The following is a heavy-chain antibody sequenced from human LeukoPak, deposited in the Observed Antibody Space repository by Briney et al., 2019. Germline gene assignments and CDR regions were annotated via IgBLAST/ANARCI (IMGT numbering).Heavy chain of an antibody. Sequence: PGGSLRLSCAASGFTLRSYDMHWVCQVTGKGLEWVSAIGISDDTYYQGSVKGRFTISRENAKNSLYLQMNSLTAGDTVVYYCARGGIQVSGIDEIDYWGQGTLVTVSS. V-gene: IGHV3-13*01. CDR2: IGISDDT. D-gene: IGHD6-19*01. CDR1: GFTLRSYD. J-gene: IGHJ4*02. CDR3: ARGGIQVSGIDEIDY.